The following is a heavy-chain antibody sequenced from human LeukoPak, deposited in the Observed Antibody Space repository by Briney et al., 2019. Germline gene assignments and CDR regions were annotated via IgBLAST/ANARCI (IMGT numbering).Heavy chain of an antibody. D-gene: IGHD6-6*01. J-gene: IGHJ5*02. CDR2: FDPEDGEA. V-gene: IGHV1-24*01. Sequence: RASVKVSCKVSGYTLTELSMHWVRQAPGKGLEWMGGFDPEDGEAIYAQKFQGRVTMTEDTSTDTAYMEPSSLRSEDTAVYYCARADTSYSSSSGSWFDPWGQGTLVTVSS. CDR3: ARADTSYSSSSGSWFDP. CDR1: GYTLTELS.